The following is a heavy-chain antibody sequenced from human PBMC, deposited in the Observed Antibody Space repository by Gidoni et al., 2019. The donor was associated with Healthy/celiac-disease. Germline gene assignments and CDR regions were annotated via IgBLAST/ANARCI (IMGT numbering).Heavy chain of an antibody. D-gene: IGHD4-17*01. Sequence: AEVKKPGASVKVSCKASGYTFTSYAMHWVRQAPGQRLEWMGWINAGNGNTKYSQKFQGRVTITRDTSASTAYMELSSLRSEDTAVYYCARVNDYGDYVQSLSSYGMDVWGQGTTVTVSS. CDR2: INAGNGNT. CDR1: GYTFTSYA. J-gene: IGHJ6*02. CDR3: ARVNDYGDYVQSLSSYGMDV. V-gene: IGHV1-3*01.